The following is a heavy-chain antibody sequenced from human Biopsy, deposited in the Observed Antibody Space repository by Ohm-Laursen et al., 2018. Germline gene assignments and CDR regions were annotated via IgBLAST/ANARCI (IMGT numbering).Heavy chain of an antibody. CDR2: IIPILGTV. J-gene: IGHJ6*02. CDR1: GDTFTTSA. V-gene: IGHV1-69*04. D-gene: IGHD3-10*01. Sequence: SVKVSCKASGDTFTTSAISWVRQVPGQGLGWMGRIIPILGTVDYGQNFQGRVTIRADTSTTFLELTSLRYDDTAVYYCASGDIGGIGLDVWGLGTTVTVSS. CDR3: ASGDIGGIGLDV.